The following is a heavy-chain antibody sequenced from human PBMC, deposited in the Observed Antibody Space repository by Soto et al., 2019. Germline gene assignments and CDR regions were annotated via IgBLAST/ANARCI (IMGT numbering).Heavy chain of an antibody. Sequence: QITLKESGPTLVTPTQTLTLTCTFSGFSLTTNGVGVAWIRQPPGKAPEWLAAISWVDDKRYRPSLKSRLTITKDTSETRVVLRITNMDPIDTGTYYCAPCMDGENYPHWGQGTLVTVSS. CDR2: ISWVDDK. J-gene: IGHJ4*02. CDR1: GFSLTTNGVG. CDR3: APCMDGENYPH. D-gene: IGHD3-10*01. V-gene: IGHV2-5*02.